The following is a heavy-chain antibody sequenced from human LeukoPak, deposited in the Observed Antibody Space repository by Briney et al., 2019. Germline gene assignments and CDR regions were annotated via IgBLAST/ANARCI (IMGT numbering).Heavy chain of an antibody. V-gene: IGHV3-20*04. Sequence: RPGGSLRLSCAASGFTFDDYGMSWVRRAPGKGLEWVSGINWNGGSTCYADSGKGRFTISRDNAKNSLYLQMNSLRAEDTALYYCARMGHVWGSYRYTEYYFDYWGQGTLVTVSS. CDR1: GFTFDDYG. CDR2: INWNGGST. CDR3: ARMGHVWGSYRYTEYYFDY. J-gene: IGHJ4*02. D-gene: IGHD3-16*02.